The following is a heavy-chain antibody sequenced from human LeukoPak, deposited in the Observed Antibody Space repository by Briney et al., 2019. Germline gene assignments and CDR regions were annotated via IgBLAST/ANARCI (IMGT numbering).Heavy chain of an antibody. CDR3: ARGPLWSGFCY. V-gene: IGHV3-53*01. J-gene: IGHJ4*02. Sequence: GGSLRLSCAASGFTVSSNYMSWVRQASGKGLEWVSIIYSGDTTYYADSVKGRFTISRDNSKNTLYLQMNSLRAEDTAVYYCARGPLWSGFCYLGQGTLVTVSS. D-gene: IGHD3-3*01. CDR1: GFTVSSNY. CDR2: IYSGDTT.